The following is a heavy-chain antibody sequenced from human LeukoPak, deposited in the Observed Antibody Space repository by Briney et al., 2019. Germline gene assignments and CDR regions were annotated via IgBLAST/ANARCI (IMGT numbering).Heavy chain of an antibody. D-gene: IGHD4-23*01. V-gene: IGHV1-69*04. CDR2: IIPILGIA. CDR3: ARDYGGNSVGAFDI. CDR1: GGTFSSYA. Sequence: SVKVSCKASGGTFSSYAISWVRQAPGQGLEWMGRIIPILGIANYAQKFQGRVTITADKSASTAYMELSSLRSEDTAVYYCARDYGGNSVGAFDIWGQGTMVTVSS. J-gene: IGHJ3*02.